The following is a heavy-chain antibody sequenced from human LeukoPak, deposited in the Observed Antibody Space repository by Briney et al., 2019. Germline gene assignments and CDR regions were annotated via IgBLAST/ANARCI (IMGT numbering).Heavy chain of an antibody. V-gene: IGHV4-30-2*01. CDR1: GGSIGIDDYY. CDR2: IYHRGTT. Sequence: SETLSLTCTVSGGSIGIDDYYWTWIRQPPGKGLEWIGYIYHRGTTYYNPSLESRVTISVDRSKNQFSLKLSSVTAADTAVYYCARDHSDSDAFDIWGQGTMVTVSS. J-gene: IGHJ3*02. D-gene: IGHD2-21*01. CDR3: ARDHSDSDAFDI.